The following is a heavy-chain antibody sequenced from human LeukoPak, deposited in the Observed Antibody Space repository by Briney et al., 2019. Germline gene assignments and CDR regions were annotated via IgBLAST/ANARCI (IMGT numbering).Heavy chain of an antibody. Sequence: GGSLRLPCAASGFTFSSYAMHWVRQAPGKGLEYVSAISSNGGSTYYANSVKGRFTISRDNSKNTLYLQMGSLRAEDMAVYYCAVAIFPSYYMDVWGKGTTVTISS. D-gene: IGHD3-3*01. V-gene: IGHV3-64*01. J-gene: IGHJ6*03. CDR3: AVAIFPSYYMDV. CDR2: ISSNGGST. CDR1: GFTFSSYA.